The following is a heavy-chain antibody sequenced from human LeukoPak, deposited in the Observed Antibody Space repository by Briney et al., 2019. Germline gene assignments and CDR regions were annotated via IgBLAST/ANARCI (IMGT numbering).Heavy chain of an antibody. J-gene: IGHJ4*02. CDR1: GGSISSSSYY. V-gene: IGHV4-39*07. D-gene: IGHD2-21*01. CDR3: AREIASLDY. Sequence: KPSETLSLTCTVSGGSISSSSYYWGWIRQPPGKGLEWIGSIYYSGSTYYNPSLKSRVTISVDTSKNQFSLRLSSVTAADTAVYYCAREIASLDYWGQGTLVTVSS. CDR2: IYYSGST.